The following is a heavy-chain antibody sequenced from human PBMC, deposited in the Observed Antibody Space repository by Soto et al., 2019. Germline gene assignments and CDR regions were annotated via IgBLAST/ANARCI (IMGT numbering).Heavy chain of an antibody. CDR1: GGSFSGYY. Sequence: SETLSLTCAVYGGSFSGYYWSWIRQPPGKGLEWIGEINHSGSTNYNPSLKSRVTISVDTSKNQFSLKLSSVTAADTAVYYCARSIDPWGQGTLVTVSS. CDR3: ARSIDP. CDR2: INHSGST. V-gene: IGHV4-34*01. J-gene: IGHJ5*02.